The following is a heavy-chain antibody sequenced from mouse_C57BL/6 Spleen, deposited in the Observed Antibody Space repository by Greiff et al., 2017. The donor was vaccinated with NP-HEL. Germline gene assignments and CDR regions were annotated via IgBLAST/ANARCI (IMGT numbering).Heavy chain of an antibody. Sequence: EVKLVESGGGLVKPGGSLKLSCAASGFTFSSYAMSWVRQTPEKRLEWVATISDGGSYTYYPDNVKGRFTISRDNAKNNLYLQMSHLKSEDTAMYYCARADYGSRIFDYWGQGTTLTVSS. CDR3: ARADYGSRIFDY. CDR1: GFTFSSYA. D-gene: IGHD1-1*01. V-gene: IGHV5-4*03. CDR2: ISDGGSYT. J-gene: IGHJ2*01.